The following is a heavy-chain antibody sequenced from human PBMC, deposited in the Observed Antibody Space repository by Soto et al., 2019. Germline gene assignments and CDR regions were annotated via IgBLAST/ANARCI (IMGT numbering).Heavy chain of an antibody. J-gene: IGHJ4*02. CDR3: ARMAVAARPYYFDY. V-gene: IGHV4-31*03. Sequence: PSETLSLTCTFSGCSISSGGYYWSWIRQHPGKGLEWIGYIYYSGSTYYNPSLKSRVTISVDTSKNQFSLKLSSVTAADTAVYYCARMAVAARPYYFDYWGQGTLVTVSS. CDR1: GCSISSGGYY. D-gene: IGHD6-6*01. CDR2: IYYSGST.